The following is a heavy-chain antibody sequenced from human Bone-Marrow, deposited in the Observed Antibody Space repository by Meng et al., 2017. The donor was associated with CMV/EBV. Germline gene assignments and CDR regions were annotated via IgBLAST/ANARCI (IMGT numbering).Heavy chain of an antibody. CDR2: IRYDGSNK. V-gene: IGHV3-30*02. CDR1: GFTFSSYG. CDR3: VKDGIAARPSLKANYYYGMDV. J-gene: IGHJ6*02. D-gene: IGHD6-6*01. Sequence: GESLKISCAASGFTFSSYGMHWVRQAPGKGLEWVAFIRYDGSNKYYADSVKGRFTISRDNSKNTLYLQMDSLRAEDTAVYYCVKDGIAARPSLKANYYYGMDVWGQGTTVTVSS.